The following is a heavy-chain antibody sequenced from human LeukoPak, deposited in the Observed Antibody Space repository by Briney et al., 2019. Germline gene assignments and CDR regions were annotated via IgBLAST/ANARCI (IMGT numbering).Heavy chain of an antibody. J-gene: IGHJ4*02. D-gene: IGHD4-17*01. CDR2: INQDGTEK. Sequence: PGGSLRLSCAASGFPFSTYWMSWVRQAPGKGLEWVANINQDGTEKYYVDSVKGRFTISRDYAKNSLYLQMNSLRVEDTAVYYCAKDLYGDSIPDYWGQGTLVTVSS. CDR3: AKDLYGDSIPDY. CDR1: GFPFSTYW. V-gene: IGHV3-7*01.